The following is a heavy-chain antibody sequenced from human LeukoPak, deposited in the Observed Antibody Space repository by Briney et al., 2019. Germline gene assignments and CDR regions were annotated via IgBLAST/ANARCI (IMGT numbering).Heavy chain of an antibody. J-gene: IGHJ4*02. CDR3: ARDPPTIFGVVLVD. CDR2: IYSSGST. D-gene: IGHD3-3*01. Sequence: SETLSLTCTVSGGSISSSSYYWSWVRQTAGKGLEWIGRIYSSGSTDYNPSLKSRVTISLDPSKNQFSLNLSSVTAADTAIYYCARDPPTIFGVVLVDWGQGTLVTVSS. V-gene: IGHV4-61*02. CDR1: GGSISSSSYY.